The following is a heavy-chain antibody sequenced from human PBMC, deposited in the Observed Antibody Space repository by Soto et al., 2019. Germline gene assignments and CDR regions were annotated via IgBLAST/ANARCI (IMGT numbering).Heavy chain of an antibody. D-gene: IGHD4-17*01. CDR3: ARLTTGWFDP. Sequence: GSLRLSCETSGFSFSNFEMNWVRQAPGKGLEWVSYITSRGGTIDYADSVKGRFTISRDNAKNSLYLQMNSLRAEDTAVYYCARLTTGWFDPWGQG. CDR2: ITSRGGTI. V-gene: IGHV3-48*03. CDR1: GFSFSNFE. J-gene: IGHJ5*02.